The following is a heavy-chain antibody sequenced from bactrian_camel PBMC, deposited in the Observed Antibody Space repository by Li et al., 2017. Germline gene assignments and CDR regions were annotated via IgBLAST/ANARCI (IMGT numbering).Heavy chain of an antibody. V-gene: IGHV3S63*01. CDR3: AAATWCGDSSSAFPY. CDR1: GPTYDRNC. Sequence: HVQLVESGGGSVQARGSLRLSCAASGPTYDRNCVGWFRQAPGQAREGVARIVRSTDETFLFDSVKGRFTISQDSAGNTVFLQINNLKPEDTGMYYCAAATWCGDSSSAFPYWGQGTQVTVS. CDR2: IVRSTDET. J-gene: IGHJ4*01. D-gene: IGHD2*01.